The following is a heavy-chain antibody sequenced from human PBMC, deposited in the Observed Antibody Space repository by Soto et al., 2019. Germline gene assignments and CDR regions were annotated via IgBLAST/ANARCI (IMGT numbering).Heavy chain of an antibody. Sequence: EAQLVESGGGLVQPGGSLTRSCTASEITVNIYLMHWIRQAPGKGLVWVSRINPERTTLTYADSVTGRFTISRDSAKNTLYLQMNGLCAEGTAIYYCTEDTFGAWDPWGQGNRVSVSS. V-gene: IGHV3-74*01. CDR3: TEDTFGAWDP. CDR1: EITVNIYL. J-gene: IGHJ5*02. D-gene: IGHD3-10*01. CDR2: INPERTTL.